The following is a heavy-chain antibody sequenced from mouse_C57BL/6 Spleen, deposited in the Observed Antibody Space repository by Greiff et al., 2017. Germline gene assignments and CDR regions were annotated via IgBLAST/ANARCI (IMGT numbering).Heavy chain of an antibody. CDR3: ERKGLDGRGYFDY. J-gene: IGHJ2*01. Sequence: QVQLQQPGAELVRPGTSVKLSCKASGYTFTSYWMHWVKQRPGQGLEWIGVIDPSDSYTNYNQKFKGKATLTVYTSSSTAYMQLSSLTSEDSAVYDCERKGLDGRGYFDYWGQGTTLTVSS. V-gene: IGHV1-59*01. D-gene: IGHD1-1*01. CDR1: GYTFTSYW. CDR2: IDPSDSYT.